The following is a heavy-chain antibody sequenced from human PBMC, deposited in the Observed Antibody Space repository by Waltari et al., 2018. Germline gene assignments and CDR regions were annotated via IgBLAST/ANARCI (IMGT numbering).Heavy chain of an antibody. CDR3: ARDRHISGSGSYYNEAYYYYYMDV. CDR1: GGSISSYY. D-gene: IGHD3-10*01. Sequence: QVQLQESGPGLVKPSETLSLTCTVSGGSISSYYWSWIRQPPGKGLEWIGYIYYSGSTNYNPSLKSRVTISVDTSKNQFSLKLSSVTAADTAVYYCARDRHISGSGSYYNEAYYYYYMDVWGKGTTVTVSS. J-gene: IGHJ6*03. V-gene: IGHV4-59*01. CDR2: IYYSGST.